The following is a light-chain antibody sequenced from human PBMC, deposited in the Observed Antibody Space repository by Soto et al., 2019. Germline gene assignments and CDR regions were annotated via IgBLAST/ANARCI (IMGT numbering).Light chain of an antibody. CDR2: GAS. Sequence: EIVMTQSPATLSVSPGERATLSCRASRKTGRSDFAWYQQKPGQAPRLLIYGASTRATAIPARFSGSGSGTEFTLTISRLKSEDFAVYYCQQYNDWPAITFGQGTRMEIK. CDR3: QQYNDWPAIT. CDR1: RKTGRSD. J-gene: IGKJ5*01. V-gene: IGKV3-15*01.